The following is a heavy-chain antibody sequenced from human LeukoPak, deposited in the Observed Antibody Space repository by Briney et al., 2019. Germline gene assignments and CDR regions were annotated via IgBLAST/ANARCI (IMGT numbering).Heavy chain of an antibody. Sequence: GGSLRLSCAASGFPFDNYAMNWVRQTPGKGLEWVSAISGSGGSTYYADSVKGRFTISRDNSKNTLYLQMNSLRAEDTAVYYCAKENGGYYLYYYYMDVWGKGTTVTVSS. CDR2: ISGSGGST. V-gene: IGHV3-23*01. D-gene: IGHD4-23*01. CDR3: AKENGGYYLYYYYMDV. CDR1: GFPFDNYA. J-gene: IGHJ6*03.